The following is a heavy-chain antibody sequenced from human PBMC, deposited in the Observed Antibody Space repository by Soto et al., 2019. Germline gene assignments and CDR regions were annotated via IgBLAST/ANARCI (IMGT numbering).Heavy chain of an antibody. Sequence: CALSVDSVSSTSAAWNWIRQSPSRGLEWLGRTYYRSKWYNDYAVSVKSRIPINPDTSKNQFSLQMNSLRGEDTALYYCAKDIREYGSGWTYFDNWGQGTLVTVSS. D-gene: IGHD6-19*01. CDR1: VDSVSSTSAA. V-gene: IGHV6-1*01. CDR3: AKDIREYGSGWTYFDN. J-gene: IGHJ4*02. CDR2: TYYRSKWYN.